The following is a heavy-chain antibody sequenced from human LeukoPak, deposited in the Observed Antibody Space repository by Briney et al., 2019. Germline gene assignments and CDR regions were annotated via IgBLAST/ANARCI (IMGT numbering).Heavy chain of an antibody. CDR3: ARSLGYYDFWSGYCTEGDY. J-gene: IGHJ4*02. CDR2: ISAYNGNT. D-gene: IGHD3-3*01. V-gene: IGHV1-18*01. Sequence: GESLKISCKASGYTFTSYGISWVRQAPGQGLEWMGWISAYNGNTNYAQKLQGRVTMTTDTSTSTAYMELRSLRSDDTAVYYCARSLGYYDFWSGYCTEGDYWGQGTLVTVSS. CDR1: GYTFTSYG.